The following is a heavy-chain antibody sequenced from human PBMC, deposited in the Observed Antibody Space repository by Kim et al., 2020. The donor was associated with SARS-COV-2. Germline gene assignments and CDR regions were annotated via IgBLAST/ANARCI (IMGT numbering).Heavy chain of an antibody. J-gene: IGHJ4*02. D-gene: IGHD2-2*01. Sequence: GRFTLSRDTSKNTRSLQMNSLMAEDTAVYYCAKVSATSCISSTCYAPFDYWGQGTLVTVSS. V-gene: IGHV3-23*01. CDR3: AKVSATSCISSTCYAPFDY.